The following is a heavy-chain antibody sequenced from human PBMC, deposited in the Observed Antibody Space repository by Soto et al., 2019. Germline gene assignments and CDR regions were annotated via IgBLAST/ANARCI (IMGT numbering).Heavy chain of an antibody. V-gene: IGHV4-31*03. D-gene: IGHD3-22*01. Sequence: QVQLQESGPGLVKPSQTLSLTCTVSGGSISSGGYYWSWIRQHRGKGLEWIGYIYYSGSTYYNPSLKSRVTISVDTSKNQFSLKLSSVTAADTAVYYCARDPFGYDSSPVAFDIWGQGTMVTVSS. CDR2: IYYSGST. CDR1: GGSISSGGYY. J-gene: IGHJ3*02. CDR3: ARDPFGYDSSPVAFDI.